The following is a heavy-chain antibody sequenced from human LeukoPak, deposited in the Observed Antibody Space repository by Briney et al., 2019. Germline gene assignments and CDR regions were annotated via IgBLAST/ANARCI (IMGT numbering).Heavy chain of an antibody. D-gene: IGHD2-15*01. CDR1: GFTFSSYG. J-gene: IGHJ3*02. CDR3: AKDWPRGGSNDAFDI. V-gene: IGHV3-33*06. CDR2: IWYDGSNK. Sequence: PGRSLRLSCAASGFTFSSYGMHWVRQAPGKGLEWVAVIWYDGSNKCYADSVKGRFTISRDNSKNTLYLQMNSLRAEDTAVYYCAKDWPRGGSNDAFDIWGQGTMVTVSS.